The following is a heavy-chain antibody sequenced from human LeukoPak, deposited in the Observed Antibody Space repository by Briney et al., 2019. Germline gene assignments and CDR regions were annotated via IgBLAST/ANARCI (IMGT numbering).Heavy chain of an antibody. Sequence: TPSETLSLTCAVSGGSISSSNWWSWVRQPPGKGLAWIGEIYHSGSTNYNPSLKSRVTISVDKSKNQFSLKLSSVTAADTAVYYCARDLTGYCSSTSCPYYYYYGMDVWGQGTTVTVSS. V-gene: IGHV4-4*02. CDR2: IYHSGST. CDR3: ARDLTGYCSSTSCPYYYYYGMDV. D-gene: IGHD2-2*01. J-gene: IGHJ6*02. CDR1: GGSISSSNW.